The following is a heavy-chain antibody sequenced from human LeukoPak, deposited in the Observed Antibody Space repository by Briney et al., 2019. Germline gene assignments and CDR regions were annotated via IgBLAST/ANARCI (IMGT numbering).Heavy chain of an antibody. CDR1: GFTFSSYS. V-gene: IGHV3-21*01. J-gene: IGHJ4*02. CDR2: ISSSSNYI. Sequence: GGSLRLSCAASGFTFSSYSMNWVRQAPGKGLEWVSSISSSSNYIYYADSLKGRFTISRDNAKNSLYLQMNSLRAEDTAVYYCARDLYDGAAGCFDSWGQGTLVTVSS. D-gene: IGHD2-8*01. CDR3: ARDLYDGAAGCFDS.